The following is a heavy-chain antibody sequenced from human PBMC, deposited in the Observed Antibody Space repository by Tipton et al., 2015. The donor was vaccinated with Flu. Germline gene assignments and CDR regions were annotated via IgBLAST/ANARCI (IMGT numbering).Heavy chain of an antibody. CDR1: GDSISSDYY. D-gene: IGHD3-22*01. J-gene: IGHJ3*02. CDR3: ARQPYYSESSGQAAFDI. Sequence: TLSLTCTISGDSISSDYYWGWIRQPPGKGLQWIGNIFRTGTTYRNPSLKSRVTISVDRSKNQFSLKVFSVTAADTAVYYCARQPYYSESSGQAAFDIWGQGTRVTVSS. V-gene: IGHV4-38-2*02. CDR2: IFRTGTT.